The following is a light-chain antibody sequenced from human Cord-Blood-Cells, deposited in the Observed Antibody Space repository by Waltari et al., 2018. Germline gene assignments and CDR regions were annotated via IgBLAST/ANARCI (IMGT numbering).Light chain of an antibody. CDR3: AAWDDSLSGPV. CDR1: SSNIGSNY. V-gene: IGLV1-47*01. CDR2: RNN. J-gene: IGLJ3*02. Sequence: QSVLTQPPSASGTPGQRVTISCSGSSSNIGSNYVYWYQQPPGSAPKLLIYRNNRRPSGFPDRFSGSKSGTSASLAISGLRSEDEADYYCAAWDDSLSGPVFGGGTKLTVL.